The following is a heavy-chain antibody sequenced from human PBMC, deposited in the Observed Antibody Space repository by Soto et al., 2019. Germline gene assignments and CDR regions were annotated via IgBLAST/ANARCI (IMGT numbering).Heavy chain of an antibody. V-gene: IGHV3-23*01. J-gene: IGHJ4*02. CDR1: GFTFSSYG. CDR2: ISGSGGST. CDR3: AKDRGEGAVAVPYYFDY. Sequence: EVPLLESGGGLVQPGGSLRLSCAASGFTFSSYGMSWVRQAPGKGLEWVSGISGSGGSTHYADSVKGRFIISRDNSKNPRYLQMNSLRAEDTAVVYCAKDRGEGAVAVPYYFDYWGQGTLVTVSS. D-gene: IGHD6-19*01.